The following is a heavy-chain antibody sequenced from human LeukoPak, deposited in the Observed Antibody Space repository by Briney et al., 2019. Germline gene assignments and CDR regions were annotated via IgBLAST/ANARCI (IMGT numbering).Heavy chain of an antibody. D-gene: IGHD3-10*01. CDR3: ARDSTYGSGSFDY. CDR1: GGTFSSYA. CDR2: IIPIFGTA. Sequence: SVKVSCKASGGTFSSYAISWVRQAPGQGLEWMGRIIPIFGTANYAQKFQGRVTITTDESTSTAYMELSSLGSEDTAVYYCARDSTYGSGSFDYWGQGTLVAVSS. J-gene: IGHJ4*02. V-gene: IGHV1-69*05.